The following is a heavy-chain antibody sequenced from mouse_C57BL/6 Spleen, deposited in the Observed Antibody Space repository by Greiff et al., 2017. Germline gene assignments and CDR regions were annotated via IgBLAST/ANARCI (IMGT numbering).Heavy chain of an antibody. CDR3: ARERIRPLAY. Sequence: QVQLQQPGAELVRPGSSVKLSCKASGYTFTSYWMVWVKQRPGQGLEWIGNIYPSDSETRYNQKFKDKATLTVDKSSSTAYMQLSSLTSEDSAVYYCARERIRPLAYWSQGTLGTVSA. V-gene: IGHV1-61*01. J-gene: IGHJ3*01. CDR2: IYPSDSET. D-gene: IGHD2-12*01. CDR1: GYTFTSYW.